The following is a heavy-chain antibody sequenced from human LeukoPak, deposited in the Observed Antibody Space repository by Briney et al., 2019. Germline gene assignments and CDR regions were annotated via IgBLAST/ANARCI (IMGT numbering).Heavy chain of an antibody. CDR1: GFIFSSYW. J-gene: IGHJ6*03. D-gene: IGHD2-15*01. CDR3: ARDVIARNYYYMDV. V-gene: IGHV3-7*01. CDR2: IKEDRSEK. Sequence: GGSLRLSCAASGFIFSSYWMSWVRQAPGKGLEWVANIKEDRSEKDYVDSVKGRFTISGDNAKNSLYLQMNSLRAEDTAVYYCARDVIARNYYYMDVWGKGTTVTVSS.